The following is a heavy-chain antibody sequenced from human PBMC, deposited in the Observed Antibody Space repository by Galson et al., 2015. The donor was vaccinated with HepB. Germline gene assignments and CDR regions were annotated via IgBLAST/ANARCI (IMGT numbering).Heavy chain of an antibody. D-gene: IGHD6-19*01. Sequence: SLRLSCAASGFTLSSYEMNWVRQAPGKGLEWVSYISSSGSTIYYADSVKGRFTISRDNAKNSLYLQMNSLRAEDTAVYYCARDSYSSGWYDPMGAFDIWGQGTMVTVSS. CDR3: ARDSYSSGWYDPMGAFDI. CDR2: ISSSGSTI. V-gene: IGHV3-48*03. CDR1: GFTLSSYE. J-gene: IGHJ3*02.